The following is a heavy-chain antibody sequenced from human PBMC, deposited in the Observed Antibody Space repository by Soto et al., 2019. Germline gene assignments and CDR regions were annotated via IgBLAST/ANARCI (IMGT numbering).Heavy chain of an antibody. CDR2: VAGSGDLT. Sequence: GGSLRLSCAASGFTFSSYAMSWVRQAPEKGLEWVASVAGSGDLTRYADSVKGRFTISRDKSKDTLFLHMNDLRAEDTALYYCAKGVGAYSSGWYIGSCGQGTLVTVSS. CDR1: GFTFSSYA. CDR3: AKGVGAYSSGWYIGS. D-gene: IGHD6-19*01. V-gene: IGHV3-23*01. J-gene: IGHJ4*02.